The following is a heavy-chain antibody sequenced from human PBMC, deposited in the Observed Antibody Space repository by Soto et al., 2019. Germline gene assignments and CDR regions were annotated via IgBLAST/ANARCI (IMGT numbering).Heavy chain of an antibody. CDR3: TTRRGGGSGVLMIDWLDP. V-gene: IGHV4-4*02. CDR1: GGSLYSSNW. J-gene: IGHJ5*02. Sequence: SETLSLTCDVSGGSLYSSNWWTWVRQTPGKGLEWIGEIHHSGSTNYNPSLKSRVTISADKSKNQFFLNLASVTAADTAMYYCTTRRGGGSGVLMIDWLDPWDQGPQVT. D-gene: IGHD3-16*01. CDR2: IHHSGST.